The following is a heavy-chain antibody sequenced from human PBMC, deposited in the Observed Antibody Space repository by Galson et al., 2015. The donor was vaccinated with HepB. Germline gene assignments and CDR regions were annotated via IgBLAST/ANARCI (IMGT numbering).Heavy chain of an antibody. J-gene: IGHJ4*02. V-gene: IGHV3-23*01. CDR1: GFTFGDYA. D-gene: IGHD4-23*01. CDR3: AKAAVGYYFDY. CDR2: ISGSGENT. Sequence: SLRLSCAASGFTFGDYALSWLRQAPGKGLEWVSGISGSGENTYYADSVKGRFTISRDTSKNTLYLQMNSLRAEDTAVYYCAKAAVGYYFDYWGQGTLVTVSS.